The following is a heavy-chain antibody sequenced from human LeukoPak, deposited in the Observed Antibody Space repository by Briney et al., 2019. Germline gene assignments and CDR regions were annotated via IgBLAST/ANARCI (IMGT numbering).Heavy chain of an antibody. CDR3: VRYSSSGFDY. J-gene: IGHJ4*02. D-gene: IGHD6-6*01. CDR2: INHGGST. CDR1: GGSFSGYY. V-gene: IGHV4-34*01. Sequence: PSETLSLTCAVYGGSFSGYYWSWIRQPPGKGLEWIGEINHGGSTNYNPSLKSRVTISVVTSKNQFSLKLSSVTAADTAVYYCVRYSSSGFDYWGQGTLVTVSS.